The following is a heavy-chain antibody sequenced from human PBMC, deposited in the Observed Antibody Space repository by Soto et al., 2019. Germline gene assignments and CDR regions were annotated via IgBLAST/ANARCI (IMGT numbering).Heavy chain of an antibody. CDR2: ITYDGSFQ. V-gene: IGHV3-30*18. Sequence: PXGCLRLSCQASGFNFDNYGMHWVRQAPGKGLEWVAVITYDGSFQYYADSVKGRFTISRDNSKNTLSLHLNTLKPEDTAVYHCAKDSVAGTFYTPLAFWGQGTLVTVSS. CDR1: GFNFDNYG. J-gene: IGHJ4*02. CDR3: AKDSVAGTFYTPLAF. D-gene: IGHD1-7*01.